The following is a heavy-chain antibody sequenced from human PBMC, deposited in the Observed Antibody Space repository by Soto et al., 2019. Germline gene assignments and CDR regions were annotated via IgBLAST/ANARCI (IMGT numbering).Heavy chain of an antibody. CDR2: ISGSGGNT. CDR1: GFSFSYFA. V-gene: IGHV3-23*01. CDR3: AKDRGGSGWSTLDH. J-gene: IGHJ4*02. D-gene: IGHD6-19*01. Sequence: EVQLMESGGSLVHPGGSLRLSCAASGFSFSYFAMSWVRQAPGKGLEWVAAISGSGGNTYYADSVKGRFTISRDNSKNPLFLQMNSLRDEDTAVYYCAKDRGGSGWSTLDHWGQGTLVTGSS.